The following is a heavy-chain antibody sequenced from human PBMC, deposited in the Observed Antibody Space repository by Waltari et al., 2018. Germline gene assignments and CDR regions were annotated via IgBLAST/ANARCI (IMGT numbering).Heavy chain of an antibody. Sequence: QVQLVQSGAEVKKPGASVKVSCKASGYTFTSYGISWVRQAPGPGLEWMGWVSAYKGNTNYAQKLQGRVTMTTDTSTSTAYIELRSLRSEDTAVYYCAIRSSGSYGNWYFDLWGRGTLVTVSS. J-gene: IGHJ2*01. CDR3: AIRSSGSYGNWYFDL. CDR2: VSAYKGNT. D-gene: IGHD1-26*01. CDR1: GYTFTSYG. V-gene: IGHV1-18*01.